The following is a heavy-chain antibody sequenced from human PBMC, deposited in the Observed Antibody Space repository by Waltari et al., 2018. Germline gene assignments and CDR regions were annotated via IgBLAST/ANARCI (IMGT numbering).Heavy chain of an antibody. D-gene: IGHD3-10*01. CDR2: LNADGTST. V-gene: IGHV3-74*01. Sequence: EVQLVESGGGLVQPGGSLRLSCTGSGFTFSTSWIHWVRQAPGKGLVWGSRLNADGTSTIYADAVKGRFTISKDNARNTVYLQMNGLGAEGAALYYCARAGYLGAFDIWGQGTMVIVSS. CDR1: GFTFSTSW. CDR3: ARAGYLGAFDI. J-gene: IGHJ3*02.